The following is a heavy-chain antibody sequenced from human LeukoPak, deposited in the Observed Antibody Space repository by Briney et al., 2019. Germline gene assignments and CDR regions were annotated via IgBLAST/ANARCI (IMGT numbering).Heavy chain of an antibody. V-gene: IGHV3-23*01. D-gene: IGHD3-3*01. CDR3: AKARDYDFWSGLFDP. CDR1: GFTFSSYA. CDR2: ISGSGGST. J-gene: IGHJ5*02. Sequence: GGSLRLSCAASGFTFSSYAMSWVRQAPGKGLEWVSAISGSGGSTYYADSVKGRFTISRDNSKNMLYLQMNSLRAEDTAVYYCAKARDYDFWSGLFDPWGQGTLVTVSS.